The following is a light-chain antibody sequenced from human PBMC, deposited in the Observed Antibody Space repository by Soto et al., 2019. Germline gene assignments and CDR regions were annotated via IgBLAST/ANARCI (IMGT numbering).Light chain of an antibody. CDR2: AAS. CDR3: LQHYNFPYT. Sequence: AIQMTQSPSSLSASVGDRVTITCRASQGIANDLAWYQQRPGKAPKLLVYAASSLQSGVPSRFSGSGSGTDFTLTISSLQPEDFASYYSLQHYNFPYTFGQGTKLEIK. CDR1: QGIAND. V-gene: IGKV1-6*01. J-gene: IGKJ2*01.